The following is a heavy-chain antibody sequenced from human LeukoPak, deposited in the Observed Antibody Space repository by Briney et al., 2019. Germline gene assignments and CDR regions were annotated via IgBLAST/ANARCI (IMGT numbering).Heavy chain of an antibody. V-gene: IGHV1-2*02. J-gene: IGHJ4*02. CDR2: INPNSGGT. CDR1: GYTFTGYY. CDR3: ARTYCAEDCSIRYFDY. Sequence: ASVKVSCKASGYTFTGYYMHWVRQAPGQGLEWMGWINPNSGGTNYAQKFQGRVTMTRDTSISTAYMELSRLRSDDTAVYYCARTYCAEDCSIRYFDYWGQGTLVTVSS. D-gene: IGHD2-21*02.